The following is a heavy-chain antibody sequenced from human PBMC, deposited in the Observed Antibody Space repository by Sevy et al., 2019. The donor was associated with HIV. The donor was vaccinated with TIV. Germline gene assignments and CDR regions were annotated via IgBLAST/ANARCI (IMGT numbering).Heavy chain of an antibody. CDR1: GFIFSSYE. CDR2: ISQSGSSV. V-gene: IGHV3-48*03. Sequence: GGSLRLSCAASGFIFSSYEMNWVRQAPGKGLEWVSSISQSGSSVYYSDSVKGRFTISRDNAKNSLYLQMSSLGAEDTAVYYCTRDLPPSATTVAHFDYWGQGTLVTVSS. J-gene: IGHJ4*02. D-gene: IGHD4-17*01. CDR3: TRDLPPSATTVAHFDY.